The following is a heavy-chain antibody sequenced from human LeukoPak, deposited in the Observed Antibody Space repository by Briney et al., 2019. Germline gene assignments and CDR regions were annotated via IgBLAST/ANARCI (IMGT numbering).Heavy chain of an antibody. CDR3: ARGRVGASSTFDY. D-gene: IGHD1-26*01. CDR1: GFTFSDYY. CDR2: ISSSGSTI. V-gene: IGHV3-11*01. Sequence: GGSLRLSCAASGFTFSDYYMSWIRQAPGKGLEWVSYISSSGSTIYYADSVKGRFTISRDNSKNTLYLQMNSLRAEDTAVYYCARGRVGASSTFDYWGQGTLVTVSS. J-gene: IGHJ4*02.